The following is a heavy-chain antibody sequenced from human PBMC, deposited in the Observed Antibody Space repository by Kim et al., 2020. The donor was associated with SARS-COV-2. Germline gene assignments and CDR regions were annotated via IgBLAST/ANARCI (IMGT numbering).Heavy chain of an antibody. J-gene: IGHJ4*02. CDR1: GFTFSSYA. Sequence: GGSLRLSCAASGFTFSSYAMSWVRQAPGKGLEWVSAISGSGGSTYYADSVKGRFTISRDNSKNTLYLQMNSLRAEDTAVYYCAKVVDYYGSGRRHYFDYWGQGTLVTVSS. CDR3: AKVVDYYGSGRRHYFDY. D-gene: IGHD3-10*01. CDR2: ISGSGGST. V-gene: IGHV3-23*01.